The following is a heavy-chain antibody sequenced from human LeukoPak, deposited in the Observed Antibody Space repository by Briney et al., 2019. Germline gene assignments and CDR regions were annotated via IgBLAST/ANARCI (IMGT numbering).Heavy chain of an antibody. Sequence: SETLSLTCTVSGVSISSSNSYWGWIRQPPGKGLEWIGSIYYTGNTYYNASLKSRVTISVDTSKNQFSLKLSSVTAADTAVYYCARDRSSSSWLYVGWFDPWGQGTLVTVSS. CDR1: GVSISSSNSY. V-gene: IGHV4-39*07. D-gene: IGHD6-13*01. CDR2: IYYTGNT. CDR3: ARDRSSSSWLYVGWFDP. J-gene: IGHJ5*02.